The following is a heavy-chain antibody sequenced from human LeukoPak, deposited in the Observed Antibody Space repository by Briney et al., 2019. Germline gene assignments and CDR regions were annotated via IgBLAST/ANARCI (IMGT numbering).Heavy chain of an antibody. CDR3: TTEYYYDSSGSLFYFDY. J-gene: IGHJ4*02. Sequence: GGSLRLSCTASGFTFTNAWMTWVRQAPGKGLVWVGRIKSASDGGTTDYAAPVKGRFTISRDHSKNTLYLQMDSLNSEDSAVYYCTTEYYYDSSGSLFYFDYWGQGTLVTVSP. CDR1: GFTFTNAW. CDR2: IKSASDGGTT. D-gene: IGHD3-22*01. V-gene: IGHV3-15*01.